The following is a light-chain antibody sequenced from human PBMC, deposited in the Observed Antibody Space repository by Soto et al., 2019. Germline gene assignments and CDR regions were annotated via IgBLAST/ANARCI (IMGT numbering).Light chain of an antibody. CDR3: QQFGSLPRT. V-gene: IGKV3-20*01. Sequence: EIVLTQSPGALSLSPGERATLSCRASQRVISNYLAWYQQKPGQAPRLLIYGASSRATGIPDRFSGSGSRTDFTLTISRLEPEDFAVYYCQQFGSLPRTFGQGTKVEI. CDR2: GAS. CDR1: QRVISNY. J-gene: IGKJ1*01.